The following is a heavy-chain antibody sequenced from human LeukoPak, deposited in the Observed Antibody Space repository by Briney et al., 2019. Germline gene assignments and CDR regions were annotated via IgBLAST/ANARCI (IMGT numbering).Heavy chain of an antibody. D-gene: IGHD6-19*01. CDR2: ISGSGGST. Sequence: GGSLRLSCAASGFTFSSYAMSWVRQAPGKGLEWVSAISGSGGSTYYADSVKGRFTISRDNSKNTLYLQMNSLRAEDTAVYYCPKHGYSSGWYYFDYWGQGTLVTVSS. J-gene: IGHJ4*02. CDR1: GFTFSSYA. V-gene: IGHV3-23*01. CDR3: PKHGYSSGWYYFDY.